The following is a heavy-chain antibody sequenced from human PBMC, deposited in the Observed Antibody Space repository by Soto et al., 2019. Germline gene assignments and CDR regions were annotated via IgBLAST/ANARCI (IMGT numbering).Heavy chain of an antibody. V-gene: IGHV3-74*01. Sequence: EVHLVESGGGLVQPGGSLRLSCAAPGFTFSSYYMHWVRQAPGKGLVWVSRINSAGSRTAYADSVKGRFTIARDNAKNTLYLQMNNMRAEDTAVYDSAASIAAGVGGCGQGTLVTVAS. CDR3: AASIAAGVGG. D-gene: IGHD6-13*01. CDR2: INSAGSRT. J-gene: IGHJ4*02. CDR1: GFTFSSYY.